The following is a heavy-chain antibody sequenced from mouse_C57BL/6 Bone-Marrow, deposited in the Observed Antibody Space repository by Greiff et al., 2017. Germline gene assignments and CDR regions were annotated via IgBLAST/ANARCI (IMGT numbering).Heavy chain of an antibody. CDR2: IDPSDSYT. CDR3: EREVSTRDYYYLDD. D-gene: IGHD2-1*01. J-gene: IGHJ1*03. V-gene: IGHV1-50*01. CDR1: GYTFTSYW. Sequence: QVHLQQPGAELVKPGASVKLSCKASGYTFTSYWMQWVKQRPGQGLEWIGEIDPSDSYTNYNQKFKGKATLTVDTSSSTAYMQLSSLTSEDSAVYYCEREVSTRDYYYLDDWGTGTTVTVAS.